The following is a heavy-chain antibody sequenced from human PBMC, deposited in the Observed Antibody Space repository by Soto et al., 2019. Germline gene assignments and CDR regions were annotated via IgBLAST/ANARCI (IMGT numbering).Heavy chain of an antibody. CDR1: GYSFTSYW. CDR3: ARRSIAAPPYYGMDV. CDR2: IYPGDSDT. V-gene: IGHV5-51*01. D-gene: IGHD6-13*01. Sequence: PRESLKISCKGSGYSFTSYWIGWVRQMPGKGLEWMGIIYPGDSDTRYSPSFQGQVTISADKSISTAYLQWSSLKASDTAMYYCARRSIAAPPYYGMDVWGQGTTVTVSS. J-gene: IGHJ6*02.